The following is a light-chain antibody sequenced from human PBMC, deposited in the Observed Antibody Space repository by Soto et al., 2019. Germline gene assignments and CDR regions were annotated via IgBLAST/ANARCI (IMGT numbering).Light chain of an antibody. Sequence: QSALTQPASVSGSPGQSITISCTGTSSDVGGYNYVSWYQHHPGKAPKLIIYDVTNRPSGVSNPFSGSKSGNTASLTISGLQPEDEADYYCSSYTTSNTRQIAFGTGTKVTV. CDR3: SSYTTSNTRQIA. CDR1: SSDVGGYNY. J-gene: IGLJ1*01. V-gene: IGLV2-14*03. CDR2: DVT.